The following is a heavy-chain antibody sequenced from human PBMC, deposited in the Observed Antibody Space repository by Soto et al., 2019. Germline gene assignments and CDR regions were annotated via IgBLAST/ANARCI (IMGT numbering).Heavy chain of an antibody. V-gene: IGHV4-59*01. Sequence: SETLSLTCTVSGDSINDNYWAWIRQSPGKGLEWIVFFSYGGSTNYNPSLKSRVSISVDTPKKHFSLDLTSVTAADTAVYYCARVXXRYCSGTXCPMAYWGQGTLVTVSS. CDR1: GDSINDNY. CDR2: FSYGGST. D-gene: IGHD2-2*01. J-gene: IGHJ4*02. CDR3: ARVXXRYCSGTXCPMAY.